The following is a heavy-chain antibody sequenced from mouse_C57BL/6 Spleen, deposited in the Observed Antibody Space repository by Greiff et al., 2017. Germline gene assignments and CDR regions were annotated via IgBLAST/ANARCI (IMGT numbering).Heavy chain of an antibody. CDR2: IYPRSGNT. CDR3: ARLGANWDHFDY. CDR1: GYTFTSYG. D-gene: IGHD4-1*01. Sequence: VQLQQSGAELARPGASVKLSCKASGYTFTSYGISWVKQRTGQGLEWIGEIYPRSGNTYYNEKFKGKATLTADKSSSTAYMELRSLTSEDSAVYFCARLGANWDHFDYWGQGTTLTVSS. V-gene: IGHV1-81*01. J-gene: IGHJ2*01.